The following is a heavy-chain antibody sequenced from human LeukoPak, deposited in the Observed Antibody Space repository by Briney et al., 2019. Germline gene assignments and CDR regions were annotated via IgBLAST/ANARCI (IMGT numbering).Heavy chain of an antibody. Sequence: ASVKVSCKASGYTFTSYGISWVRQAPGQGLEWMGWISAYNGNTNYAQKLQGRVTMTTDTSTSTAYMELRSLRSDDTAVYYCARDRGYDSSGHYLSLGAFDIWGQGTMVTVSS. CDR3: ARDRGYDSSGHYLSLGAFDI. D-gene: IGHD3-22*01. CDR1: GYTFTSYG. J-gene: IGHJ3*02. V-gene: IGHV1-18*01. CDR2: ISAYNGNT.